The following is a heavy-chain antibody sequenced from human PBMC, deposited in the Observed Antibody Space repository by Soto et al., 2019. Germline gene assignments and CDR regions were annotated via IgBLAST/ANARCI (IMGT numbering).Heavy chain of an antibody. CDR3: ATEMGATQGPFDN. J-gene: IGHJ4*02. Sequence: WGSLRLSCVVSLFPFGANAMSWVRQAPGKGLEWVSGLSNTGRRTSYADSVKGRFNISRDNSENTVYLQMNSLRVEDTAVYYCATEMGATQGPFDNWGQGTQVTVSS. CDR2: LSNTGRRT. V-gene: IGHV3-23*01. CDR1: LFPFGANA. D-gene: IGHD1-26*01.